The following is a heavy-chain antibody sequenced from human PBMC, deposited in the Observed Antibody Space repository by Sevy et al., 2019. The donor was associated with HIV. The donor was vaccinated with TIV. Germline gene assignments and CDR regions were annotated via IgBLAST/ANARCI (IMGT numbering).Heavy chain of an antibody. D-gene: IGHD3-22*01. J-gene: IGHJ4*02. CDR3: GRDWAPGYYYDATGVKRDYYFDY. CDR1: DYTFSTQD. V-gene: IGHV1-18*01. Sequence: ASVKVSCKASDYTFSTQDFNWVRQAPGQGLEWMGWISAYNGNTKYAQKFQGRVTMTTDTSTSTAYMELRSLTSDDTAVYDCGRDWAPGYYYDATGVKRDYYFDYWGQGTLVTVSS. CDR2: ISAYNGNT.